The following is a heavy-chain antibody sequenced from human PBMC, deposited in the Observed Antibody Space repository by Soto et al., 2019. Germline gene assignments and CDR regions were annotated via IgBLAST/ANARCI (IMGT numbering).Heavy chain of an antibody. Sequence: QVQLVESGGGVVQPGRSLRLSCAASGFTFSSYGMHWVRQAPGKGLEWVAVIWYDGSNKYYADSVKGRFTISRDNSKNTLYLKMNSLRDEDTAVYYCARGISYQYGMDVWGQGNTVTVSS. CDR1: GFTFSSYG. CDR2: IWYDGSNK. J-gene: IGHJ6*02. D-gene: IGHD1-20*01. V-gene: IGHV3-33*01. CDR3: ARGISYQYGMDV.